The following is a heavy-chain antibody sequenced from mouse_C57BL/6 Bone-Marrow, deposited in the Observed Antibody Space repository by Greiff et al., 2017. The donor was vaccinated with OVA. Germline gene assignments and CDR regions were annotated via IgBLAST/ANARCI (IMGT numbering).Heavy chain of an antibody. Sequence: EVQLVESGGGLVQPGGSLKLSCAASGFTFSDYGMAWVRQAPRKGPEWVAFISNLAYSIYYADTVTGRFTISRENAKNTLYLEMSSLRSEDTAMYYCARHYYGWYFDVWGTGTTVTVSS. CDR2: ISNLAYSI. CDR1: GFTFSDYG. V-gene: IGHV5-15*01. J-gene: IGHJ1*03. CDR3: ARHYYGWYFDV. D-gene: IGHD1-1*01.